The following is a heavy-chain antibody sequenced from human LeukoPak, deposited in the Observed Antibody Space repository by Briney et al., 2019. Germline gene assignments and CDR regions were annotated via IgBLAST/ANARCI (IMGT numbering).Heavy chain of an antibody. Sequence: SETLSLTCTVSGGSMSSYYWSWLRQPPGVGLEWIAYIYHSGSTNYNPSLKSRVTISVDTSKNQFSLNLSSVTAADTAIYYCARGRGYSYGTFDYWGQGTLVTVSS. CDR2: IYHSGST. D-gene: IGHD5-18*01. CDR1: GGSMSSYY. J-gene: IGHJ4*02. CDR3: ARGRGYSYGTFDY. V-gene: IGHV4-59*01.